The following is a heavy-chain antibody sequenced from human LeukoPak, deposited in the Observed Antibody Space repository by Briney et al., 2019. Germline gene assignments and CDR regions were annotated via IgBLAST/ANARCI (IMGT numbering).Heavy chain of an antibody. Sequence: PGGSLRLSCAASGFTFSSYGMHWVRQAPGKGLEWVAVISYDGSNKYYGDSVKGRFTISRDNSKNTLYLQMNSLRAEDTAVYYCAKDQQSRAVAGTNPLDYWGQGTLVTVSS. J-gene: IGHJ4*02. CDR3: AKDQQSRAVAGTNPLDY. CDR1: GFTFSSYG. CDR2: ISYDGSNK. D-gene: IGHD6-19*01. V-gene: IGHV3-30*18.